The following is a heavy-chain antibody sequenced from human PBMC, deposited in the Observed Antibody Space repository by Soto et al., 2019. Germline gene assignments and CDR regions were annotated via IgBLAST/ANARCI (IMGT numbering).Heavy chain of an antibody. J-gene: IGHJ6*02. CDR3: ASAPAARVWYGMDV. Sequence: QVQLVQSGAEVKKPGSSVKVSCKASGGTFSSYAISWVRQAPGQGLEWMGWINPNSGGTNYAQKFQGRVTMTRDTSISTAYMELSRLRSDDTAVYYCASAPAARVWYGMDVWGQGTTVTVSS. CDR1: GGTFSSYA. CDR2: INPNSGGT. D-gene: IGHD2-2*01. V-gene: IGHV1-2*02.